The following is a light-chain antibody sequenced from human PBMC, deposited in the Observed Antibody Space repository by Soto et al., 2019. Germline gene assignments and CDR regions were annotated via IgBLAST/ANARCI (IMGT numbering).Light chain of an antibody. CDR1: QSVSSY. J-gene: IGKJ5*01. V-gene: IGKV3-11*01. CDR2: DAS. Sequence: IVLTQSPPTLSLSPWERATLSCRASQSVSSYLAWYQQKPGQAPRLLIYDASNRATGIPARFSGSGSGTDFTLTISSLEPEDFAVYYCQQRSNWPPITFGQGTRLEIK. CDR3: QQRSNWPPIT.